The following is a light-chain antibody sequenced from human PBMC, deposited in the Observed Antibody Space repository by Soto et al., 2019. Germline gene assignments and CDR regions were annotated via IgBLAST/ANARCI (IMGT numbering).Light chain of an antibody. Sequence: QAVVTQPPSVSAAPGQKVTISCSGSSSNIGNNYVSWYQQLPGTAPKLLIYDNNKRPSGIPDRFSGSKSGTSATLGITGLQTGDEADYYCGTWDSSLSAVVFGGGTKLPS. CDR3: GTWDSSLSAVV. V-gene: IGLV1-51*01. CDR1: SSNIGNNY. J-gene: IGLJ2*01. CDR2: DNN.